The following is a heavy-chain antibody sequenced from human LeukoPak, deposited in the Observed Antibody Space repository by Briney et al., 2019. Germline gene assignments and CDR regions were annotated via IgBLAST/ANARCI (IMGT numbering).Heavy chain of an antibody. CDR2: IYPGDSDT. J-gene: IGHJ6*03. D-gene: IGHD2-15*01. CDR3: ARHDGTDSPYYYYYYMDV. CDR1: GYRFASYW. Sequence: RGESLKISCKGSGYRFASYWIGWVRQMPGKGLEWMGIIYPGDSDTRYSPSFQGQVTISADKSISTAYLQWSSLKASDTAMYYCARHDGTDSPYYYYYYMDVWGKGTTVTVSS. V-gene: IGHV5-51*01.